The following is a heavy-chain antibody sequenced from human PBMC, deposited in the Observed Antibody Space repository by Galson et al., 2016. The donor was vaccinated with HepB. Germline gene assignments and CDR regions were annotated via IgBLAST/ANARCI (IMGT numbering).Heavy chain of an antibody. J-gene: IGHJ6*02. CDR1: GGSFNSGGHS. D-gene: IGHD2-21*02. Sequence: TLSLTCAVSGGSFNSGGHSWSWIRQPPGKGLEWIGYIYHTGSTHYNPSLKSRVTISVDRSKNQFSLKVTSVTAADTAVYYCARSDSYSYSFYGMDVWGQGTTVTVSS. CDR2: IYHTGST. CDR3: ARSDSYSYSFYGMDV. V-gene: IGHV4-30-2*01.